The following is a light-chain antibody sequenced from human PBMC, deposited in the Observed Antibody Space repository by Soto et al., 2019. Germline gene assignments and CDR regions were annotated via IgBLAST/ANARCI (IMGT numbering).Light chain of an antibody. J-gene: IGKJ1*01. V-gene: IGKV3-20*01. CDR1: QSVSSSY. CDR2: GAS. CDR3: QKYGSSPRK. Sequence: EIVLTQSPGTLSLSPVERATLSWRSSQSVSSSYLAWYQQKPGQAPRLLIYGASSRATGIPDRFSGSGSGTDFTLTISRLEPEDFAVYYCQKYGSSPRKFGQGTKVDNK.